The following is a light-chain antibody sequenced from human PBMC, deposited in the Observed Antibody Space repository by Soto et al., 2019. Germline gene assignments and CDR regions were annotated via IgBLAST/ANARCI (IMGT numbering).Light chain of an antibody. Sequence: QSVLTQPPSLSGAPGQRVTISCTGSSSNIGAGSDVPWYQQLPGTAPKLLIYGNSNRPSGVPDRFSGSKSGTSASLAITGLQAEDEADYYCQSYDSSLSGSGVFGGGTKLTVL. CDR3: QSYDSSLSGSGV. CDR2: GNS. J-gene: IGLJ3*02. V-gene: IGLV1-40*01. CDR1: SSNIGAGSD.